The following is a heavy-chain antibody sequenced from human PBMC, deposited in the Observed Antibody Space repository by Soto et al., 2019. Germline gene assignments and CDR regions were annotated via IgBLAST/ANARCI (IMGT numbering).Heavy chain of an antibody. J-gene: IGHJ4*02. CDR1: GYTFTGYY. CDR2: INPSAAST. V-gene: IGHV1-46*03. Sequence: GASVKVSCKASGYTFTGYYMDWVRQAPGQGLEWMGIINPSAASTSYAQKFQGRVTMTRDTSTSTVYMELSSLRSEDTAVYYCIRGLRALANRPAPFDFWGQGTLVTVSS. CDR3: IRGLRALANRPAPFDF. D-gene: IGHD1-26*01.